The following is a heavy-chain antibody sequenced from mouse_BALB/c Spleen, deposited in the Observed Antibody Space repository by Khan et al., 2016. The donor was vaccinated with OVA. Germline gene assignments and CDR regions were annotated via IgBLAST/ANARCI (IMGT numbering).Heavy chain of an antibody. CDR3: TRGGYGAFGY. V-gene: IGHV5-4*02. CDR1: GFTFSDYY. J-gene: IGHJ3*01. D-gene: IGHD2-14*01. CDR2: ISDGGSYT. Sequence: EVELVESGGGLVKPGGSLKLSCAASGFTFSDYYMYWVRQTPEKRLEWVATISDGGSYTYFPDSVKGRFTISRDNAKNNLYLQLISLKSEDTAMYYWTRGGYGAFGYWGQGTLVTVSA.